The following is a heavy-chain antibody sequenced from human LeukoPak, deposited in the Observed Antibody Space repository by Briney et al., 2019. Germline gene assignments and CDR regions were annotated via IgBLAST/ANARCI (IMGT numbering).Heavy chain of an antibody. D-gene: IGHD1-26*01. CDR2: TIPIFGTA. CDR3: ARDIGSSYNWFDP. J-gene: IGHJ5*02. Sequence: GSSVKVSCKASGGTFSSYAISWVRQAPGQGLEWMGRTIPIFGTANYAQKFQGRVTITTDESTSTAYMELSSLRSEDTAVYYCARDIGSSYNWFDPWGQGTLVTVSS. CDR1: GGTFSSYA. V-gene: IGHV1-69*05.